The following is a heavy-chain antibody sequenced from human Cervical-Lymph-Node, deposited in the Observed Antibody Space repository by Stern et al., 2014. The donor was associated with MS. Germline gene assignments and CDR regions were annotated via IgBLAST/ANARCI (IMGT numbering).Heavy chain of an antibody. V-gene: IGHV1-69*01. J-gene: IGHJ6*02. CDR3: ARGELKEGLVRGMDV. CDR1: GGPFSSYA. D-gene: IGHD1-26*01. Sequence: QVQLVQSGAEVKKPGSSVKVSCKASGGPFSSYAISWVRQAPGQGLEWMGGIIPIFGTANYAQKCQGRVKITADESTSTAYMELSSLRSEDTAGYYCARGELKEGLVRGMDVWGQGTTVTVSS. CDR2: IIPIFGTA.